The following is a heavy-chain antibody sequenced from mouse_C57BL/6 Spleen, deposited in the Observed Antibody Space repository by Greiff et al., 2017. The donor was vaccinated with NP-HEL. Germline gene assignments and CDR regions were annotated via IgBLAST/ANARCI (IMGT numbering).Heavy chain of an antibody. CDR3: TRNYYGSSLYYFDY. J-gene: IGHJ2*01. CDR2: ISSGGDYI. D-gene: IGHD1-1*01. CDR1: GFTFSSYA. V-gene: IGHV5-9-1*02. Sequence: EVQLVESGEGLVKPGGSLKLSCAASGFTFSSYAMSWVRQTPEKRLEWVAYISSGGDYIYYADTVKGRFTISRDNARNTLYLQMSRLKSEDTAMYYCTRNYYGSSLYYFDYWGQGTTLTVSS.